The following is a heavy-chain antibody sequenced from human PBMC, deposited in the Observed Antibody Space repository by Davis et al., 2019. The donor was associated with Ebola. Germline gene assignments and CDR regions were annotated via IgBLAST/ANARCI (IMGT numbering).Heavy chain of an antibody. D-gene: IGHD2-15*01. J-gene: IGHJ4*02. CDR3: VRDGCPGGSCYCGDY. Sequence: PSETLSLTCAVYGGSFSGYYWIWIRQPSGKGLEWIGEINQSGSTNCNPSLKSRVTISVDKSKNQFTLRLTSVTAADTAVYYCVRDGCPGGSCYCGDYWGQGTLVTVSS. V-gene: IGHV4-34*01. CDR1: GGSFSGYY. CDR2: INQSGST.